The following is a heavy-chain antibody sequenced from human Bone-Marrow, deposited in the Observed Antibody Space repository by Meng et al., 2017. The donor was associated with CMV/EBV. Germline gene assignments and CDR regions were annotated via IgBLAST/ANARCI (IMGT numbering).Heavy chain of an antibody. CDR2: INPNSGGT. J-gene: IGHJ3*02. CDR3: ARGPNYYDSSGEALGAFDI. Sequence: ASVKVSCKASGYTFTSYGISWVRQAPGQGLEWMGWINPNSGGTNYAQKFQGRVTMTRDTSISTAYMELSRLRSDDTAVYYCARGPNYYDSSGEALGAFDIWGQGTMVTVSS. V-gene: IGHV1-2*02. CDR1: GYTFTSYG. D-gene: IGHD3-22*01.